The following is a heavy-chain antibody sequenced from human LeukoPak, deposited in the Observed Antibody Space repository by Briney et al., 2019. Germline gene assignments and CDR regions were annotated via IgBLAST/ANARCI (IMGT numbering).Heavy chain of an antibody. CDR3: VRNPLGIGWFDP. CDR1: PGSISSHY. D-gene: IGHD7-27*01. CDR2: IYNSGIT. Sequence: PSETLSLTCTVSPGSISSHYWSWIRQPPGKGLEWIGYIYNSGITKYNPSLKSRVTISVDTSKNRFSLKLSSVTAADTAVYYCVRNPLGIGWFDPWGQGILVTVSS. J-gene: IGHJ5*02. V-gene: IGHV4-59*11.